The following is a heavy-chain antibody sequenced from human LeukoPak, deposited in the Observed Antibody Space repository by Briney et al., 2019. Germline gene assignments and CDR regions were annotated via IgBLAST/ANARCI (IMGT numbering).Heavy chain of an antibody. J-gene: IGHJ4*02. V-gene: IGHV3-23*01. D-gene: IGHD3-22*01. CDR1: GVTFSSYG. Sequence: GGSLRLSCAASGVTFSSYGMSWVRQAPGKGLEWVSAISGSGGSTYYADSVKGRFTISRDNSKNTLYLQMNSLRAEDTAVYYCAKWDTYYDSSGYYFYWGQGTLVTVSS. CDR3: AKWDTYYDSSGYYFY. CDR2: ISGSGGST.